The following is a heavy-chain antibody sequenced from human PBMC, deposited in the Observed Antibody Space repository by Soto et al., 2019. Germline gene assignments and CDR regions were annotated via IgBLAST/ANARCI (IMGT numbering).Heavy chain of an antibody. CDR3: AREGGSWGSDYGMDV. V-gene: IGHV4-31*03. CDR2: IYYSGRT. D-gene: IGHD1-26*01. J-gene: IGHJ6*02. CDR1: GGSISSGGYY. Sequence: QVQLQESGPGLVKPSQTLSLTCTVSGGSISSGGYYWSWIRQHPGKGLAWSGYIYYSGRTYYNPSLKSRVTISGDTSKNQFSLKLSSVTAADTAVYYCAREGGSWGSDYGMDVWGQGTTVTVSS.